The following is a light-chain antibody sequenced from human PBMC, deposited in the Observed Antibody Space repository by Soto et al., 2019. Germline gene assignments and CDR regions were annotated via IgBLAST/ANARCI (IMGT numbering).Light chain of an antibody. CDR1: SGHSSYI. J-gene: IGLJ3*02. CDR3: ETWDSNTHEGV. CDR2: LEGSGTY. Sequence: QPVLTQSYSASASMGSSVKLTCTLSSGHSSYIIAWHQQQPAKAPRYLMKLEGSGTYNKGSGVPDRFSGSSSGADRYLTISNLQFDDEADYYCETWDSNTHEGVFCGGTKLTVL. V-gene: IGLV4-60*02.